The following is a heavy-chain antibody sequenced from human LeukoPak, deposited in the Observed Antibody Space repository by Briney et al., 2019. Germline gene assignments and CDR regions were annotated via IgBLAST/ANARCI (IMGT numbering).Heavy chain of an antibody. CDR2: MNPNSGNT. CDR1: GYTFTSYD. J-gene: IGHJ6*02. Sequence: ASVKVSCKASGYTFTSYDINWVRQATGQGLEWMGWMNPNSGNTGYAQKFQGRVTMTRNTSISTAYMELSSLRSEDTAVYYCATALRHFDWLSSYYYYYGMDVWGQGTTVTVSS. V-gene: IGHV1-8*01. CDR3: ATALRHFDWLSSYYYYYGMDV. D-gene: IGHD3-9*01.